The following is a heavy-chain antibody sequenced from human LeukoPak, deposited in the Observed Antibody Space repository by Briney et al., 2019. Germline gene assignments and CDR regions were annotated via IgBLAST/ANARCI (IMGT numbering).Heavy chain of an antibody. CDR1: GGSISSYY. D-gene: IGHD5-12*01. Sequence: SETLSLTCTVSGGSISSYYWSWIRQPPGKGLGWIGYIYYSGGTNYNPSLQSRVTISVDTSKNQFSLKLSSVTAADTAVYYCARHGGGYDPLFDYWGQGTLVTVSS. V-gene: IGHV4-59*08. CDR2: IYYSGGT. CDR3: ARHGGGYDPLFDY. J-gene: IGHJ4*02.